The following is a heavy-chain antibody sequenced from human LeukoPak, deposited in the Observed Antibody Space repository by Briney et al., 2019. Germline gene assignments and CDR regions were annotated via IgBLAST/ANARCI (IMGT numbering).Heavy chain of an antibody. CDR1: GFTFSSYA. V-gene: IGHV3-30-3*01. CDR2: ISYDGSNK. D-gene: IGHD5-18*01. Sequence: PGGSLRLSCAASGFTFSSYAMHWVRQAPGKGLEWVAVISYDGSNKYYADSVKGRFTISRDNSKNTLYLQMNSLRAEDTAVYYCARPDGYSYGLDYWGQGTLVTVSS. J-gene: IGHJ4*02. CDR3: ARPDGYSYGLDY.